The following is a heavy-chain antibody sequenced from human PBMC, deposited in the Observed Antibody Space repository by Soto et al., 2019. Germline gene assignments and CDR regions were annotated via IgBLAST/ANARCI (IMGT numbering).Heavy chain of an antibody. CDR1: GGSFSGYY. Sequence: QVQLQQWGAGLLKPSETLSLTCAVYGGSFSGYYWSWIRQPPGKGLEWIGEINHSGSTNYNPSLKSRITISVDTPKNQFSLKLSSVTAADTAVYYCARGGGSAGTSFDYWGQGTLVTVSS. CDR3: ARGGGSAGTSFDY. CDR2: INHSGST. J-gene: IGHJ4*02. D-gene: IGHD1-1*01. V-gene: IGHV4-34*01.